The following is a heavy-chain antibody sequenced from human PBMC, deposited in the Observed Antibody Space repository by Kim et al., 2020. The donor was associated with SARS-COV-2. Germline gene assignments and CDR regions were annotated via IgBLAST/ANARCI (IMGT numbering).Heavy chain of an antibody. J-gene: IGHJ4*02. V-gene: IGHV4-34*01. CDR2: INHSGST. CDR3: ARSRVKVCSRTSCSLAN. D-gene: IGHD2-2*01. CDR1: GGSFSGYY. Sequence: SETLSLTCAVSGGSFSGYYWNWIRQPPGKGLEWIGEINHSGSTNYNPSLKSRVTISVDTSKNQFSLKLSSVTAADTAVYYCARSRVKVCSRTSCSLANWGPGTLVTVSP.